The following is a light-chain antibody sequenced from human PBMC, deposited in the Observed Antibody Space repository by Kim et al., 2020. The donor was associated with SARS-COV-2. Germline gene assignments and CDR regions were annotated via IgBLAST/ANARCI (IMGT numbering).Light chain of an antibody. CDR3: NSRDSSGNHVV. Sequence: ALGQTDENTCQGDSLRSYYASWYQQKPGQAPVLVIYGKNNRPSGIPDRFSGSSSGNTASLTITGAQAEDEADYYCNSRDSSGNHVVFGGGTQLTVL. CDR2: GKN. V-gene: IGLV3-19*01. J-gene: IGLJ2*01. CDR1: SLRSYY.